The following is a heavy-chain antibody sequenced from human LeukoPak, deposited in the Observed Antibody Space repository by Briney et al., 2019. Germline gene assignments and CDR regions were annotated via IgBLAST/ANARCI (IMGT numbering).Heavy chain of an antibody. V-gene: IGHV3-23*01. CDR2: ISGSGSGGST. CDR3: ARDSRYSSSWGTFDY. Sequence: GGSLRLSCAASGFTFSSSAMSWVRQAPGKGLERVSSISGSGSGGSTYYADSVKGRFTISRDNSKNTLYLQMNSLRAEDTAVYYCARDSRYSSSWGTFDYWGQGTLVTVSS. CDR1: GFTFSSSA. J-gene: IGHJ4*02. D-gene: IGHD6-13*01.